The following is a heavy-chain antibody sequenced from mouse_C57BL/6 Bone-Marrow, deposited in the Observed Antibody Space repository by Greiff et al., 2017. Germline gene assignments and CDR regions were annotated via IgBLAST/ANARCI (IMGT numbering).Heavy chain of an antibody. J-gene: IGHJ3*01. CDR1: GFTFSSYG. D-gene: IGHD1-1*01. V-gene: IGHV5-6*01. Sequence: EVKVVESGGDLVKPGGSLKLSCAASGFTFSSYGMSWVRQTPDKRLEWVATISSGGSYTYYPDSVKGRFTISRDNAKNTLYLQMSSLKSEDTAMYYYARNSGSSWFAYWGQGTLVTVSA. CDR2: ISSGGSYT. CDR3: ARNSGSSWFAY.